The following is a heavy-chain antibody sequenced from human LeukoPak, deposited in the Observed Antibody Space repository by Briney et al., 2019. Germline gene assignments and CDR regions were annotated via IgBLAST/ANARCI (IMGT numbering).Heavy chain of an antibody. D-gene: IGHD3-22*01. CDR1: GFTFSSYW. J-gene: IGHJ4*02. CDR3: ATTLNYYDSSGYYFDY. V-gene: IGHV3-74*01. Sequence: GGSLRLSCAPSGFTFSSYWMHWVRQAPGKGLVWVSRINTDGSTITYADSVKGRFTISRDNSKNTLYLQMNSLRAEDTAVYYCATTLNYYDSSGYYFDYWGQGTLVTVSS. CDR2: INTDGSTI.